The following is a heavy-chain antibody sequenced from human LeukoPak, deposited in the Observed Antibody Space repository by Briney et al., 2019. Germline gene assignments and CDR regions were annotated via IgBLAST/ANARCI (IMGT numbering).Heavy chain of an antibody. CDR1: GFTFSSYG. CDR3: ARDAAARYYYYGMDV. J-gene: IGHJ6*02. D-gene: IGHD6-6*01. V-gene: IGHV3-33*01. Sequence: PGGSLRLSCAASGFTFSSYGMHWVRQAPGKGLEWVAVIWYDGSNKYYADSVKGRFTISRDNSKNTLYLQMNSLRAEDTAVYYCARDAAARYYYYGMDVWGQGTTVTVSS. CDR2: IWYDGSNK.